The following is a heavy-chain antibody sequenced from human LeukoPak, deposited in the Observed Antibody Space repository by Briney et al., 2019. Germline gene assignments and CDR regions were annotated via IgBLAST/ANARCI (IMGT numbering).Heavy chain of an antibody. J-gene: IGHJ2*01. D-gene: IGHD3-16*01. V-gene: IGHV4-31*03. CDR3: ARDLGGGPQKTRYFHL. Sequence: SETLSLTCTVSGGSISSGGYYWSWIRQHPEKGLEWIGYIYYSGSTYYNPSLKSRVTISVDTSKNQFSLKLTSVTAADTAVYYRARDLGGGPQKTRYFHLWGRGTPVTVSS. CDR2: IYYSGST. CDR1: GGSISSGGYY.